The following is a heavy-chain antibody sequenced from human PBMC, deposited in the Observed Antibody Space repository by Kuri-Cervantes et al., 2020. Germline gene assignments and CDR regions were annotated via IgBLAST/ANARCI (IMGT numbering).Heavy chain of an antibody. CDR2: INHSGST. D-gene: IGHD1-26*01. J-gene: IGHJ4*02. CDR1: GGSFSGYY. Sequence: SETLSLTCAVYGGSFSGYYWSWIRQPPGKGLEWIGEINHSGSTNYNPSLKSRVTISVDTSKNQFSLKVSSVTAADTAVYYCARGRSSRGRAGIVWWHYWGQGTLVTVSS. CDR3: ARGRSSRGRAGIVWWHY. V-gene: IGHV4-34*01.